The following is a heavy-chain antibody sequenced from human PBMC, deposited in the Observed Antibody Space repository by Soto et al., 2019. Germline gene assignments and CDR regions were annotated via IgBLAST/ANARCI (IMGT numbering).Heavy chain of an antibody. J-gene: IGHJ6*02. CDR2: INWNSGSI. CDR3: AKDRGSGSYAANYYYYGMDV. D-gene: IGHD3-10*01. CDR1: GFTFDDYA. V-gene: IGHV3-9*01. Sequence: GGSLRLSCAASGFTFDDYAMHWVRQAPGKGLEWVSGINWNSGSIGYADSVKGRFAISRDNAKTSLYLQMNSLRAEDTALYYCAKDRGSGSYAANYYYYGMDVWGQGTTVTVSS.